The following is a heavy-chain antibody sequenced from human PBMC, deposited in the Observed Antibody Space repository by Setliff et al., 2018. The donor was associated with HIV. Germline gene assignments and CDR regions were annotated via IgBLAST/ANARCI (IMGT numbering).Heavy chain of an antibody. J-gene: IGHJ4*02. CDR2: IYHNGIT. D-gene: IGHD4-17*01. Sequence: PSETLSLTCTVSGYSISSGYYWGWIRQPPGKGLEWIGSIYHNGITYYNPSLKSRVTISVDTSQNQFSLKLRSVAAADTAIYYCARRIYGNNPYFDYWSQGTLVTVSS. CDR1: GYSISSGYY. CDR3: ARRIYGNNPYFDY. V-gene: IGHV4-38-2*02.